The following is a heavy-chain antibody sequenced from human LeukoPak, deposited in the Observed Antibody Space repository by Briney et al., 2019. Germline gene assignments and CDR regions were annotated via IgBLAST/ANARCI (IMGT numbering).Heavy chain of an antibody. CDR1: GYTFTGYF. V-gene: IGHV1-2*02. J-gene: IGHJ4*02. CDR2: INPNSGDT. D-gene: IGHD3-22*01. Sequence: ASVKVSCKASGYTFTGYFIHWVRQAPGQGLEWMGWINPNSGDTNYAQKFQGRVTMTRDTSISTAYMELSKLRSDDTAVYYCARDERYDSSGYPFDYWGQGTLVTVSS. CDR3: ARDERYDSSGYPFDY.